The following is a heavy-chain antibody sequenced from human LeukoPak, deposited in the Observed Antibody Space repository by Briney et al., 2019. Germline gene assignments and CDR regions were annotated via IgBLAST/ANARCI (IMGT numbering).Heavy chain of an antibody. CDR2: ISSSSSYI. CDR3: ARGGGGSGSYYEFPFDY. J-gene: IGHJ4*02. Sequence: PGGSLRLSCAASGFTFSSYSMNWVRQAPGKGLEWVSSISSSSSYIYYADSVKGRFTISRDNAKNSLYLQMNSLRAEDTAVYYCARGGGGSGSYYEFPFDYWGQGTLVTVSS. D-gene: IGHD3-10*01. V-gene: IGHV3-21*01. CDR1: GFTFSSYS.